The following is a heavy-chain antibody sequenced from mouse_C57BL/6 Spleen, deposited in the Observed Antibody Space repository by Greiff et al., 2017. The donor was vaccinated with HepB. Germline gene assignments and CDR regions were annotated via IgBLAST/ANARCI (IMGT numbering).Heavy chain of an antibody. CDR3: ARRPTTVVARYFDV. CDR1: GFTFSSYG. Sequence: EVQLVESGGDLVKPGGSLKLSCAASGFTFSSYGMSWVRQTPDKRLEWVATISSGGSYTYYPDSVKGRFTISRDNAKNTLYLQMSSLKSEDTAMYYCARRPTTVVARYFDVWGTGTTVTVSS. V-gene: IGHV5-6*01. J-gene: IGHJ1*03. CDR2: ISSGGSYT. D-gene: IGHD1-1*01.